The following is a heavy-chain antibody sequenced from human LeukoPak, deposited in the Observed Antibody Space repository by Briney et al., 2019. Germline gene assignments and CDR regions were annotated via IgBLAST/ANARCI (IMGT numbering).Heavy chain of an antibody. CDR2: INHSGNT. CDR3: AGSEYYYDSSCYSPRSPLHD. CDR1: GESFTGYY. Sequence: SETLSLTCAVYGESFTGYYRSWVRQPPGKGLEWIGEINHSGNTNYNSSHKRRVNTSVDTSKNQFSLHVSSVPGAETAVYYCAGSEYYYDSSCYSPRSPLHDWRQETVDSVSS. V-gene: IGHV4-34*01. J-gene: IGHJ4*02. D-gene: IGHD3-22*01.